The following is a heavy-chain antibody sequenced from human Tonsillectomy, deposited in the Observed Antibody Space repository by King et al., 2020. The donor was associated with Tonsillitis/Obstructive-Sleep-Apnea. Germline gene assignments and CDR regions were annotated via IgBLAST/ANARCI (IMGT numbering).Heavy chain of an antibody. J-gene: IGHJ3*02. Sequence: VQLVESGGGLVQPGGSLRLSCAASGFTFSSYEMNWVRQAPGKGLEWVSYISSSGSTIYYADSVKGRFTISRDNAKNSLYLQMNSLRAEDTAVDYCAFPQWGFYAFDIWGKGTMVTVSS. D-gene: IGHD3-3*01. CDR3: AFPQWGFYAFDI. CDR1: GFTFSSYE. CDR2: ISSSGSTI. V-gene: IGHV3-48*03.